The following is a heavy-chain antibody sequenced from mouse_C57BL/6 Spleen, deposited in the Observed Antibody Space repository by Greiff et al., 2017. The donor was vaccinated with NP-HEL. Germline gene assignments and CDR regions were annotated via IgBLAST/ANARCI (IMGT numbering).Heavy chain of an antibody. D-gene: IGHD1-1*01. Sequence: QVQLKQSGAELVRPGASVTLSCKASGYTFTDYEMHWVKPTPVHGLEWIGALDPETGGTAYNQKFKGKAILTADKSSSTAYMELRSLTSEDSAVYYGTRITTVPGYWYFDVWGTGTTVTVSS. J-gene: IGHJ1*03. CDR3: TRITTVPGYWYFDV. CDR1: GYTFTDYE. CDR2: LDPETGGT. V-gene: IGHV1-15*01.